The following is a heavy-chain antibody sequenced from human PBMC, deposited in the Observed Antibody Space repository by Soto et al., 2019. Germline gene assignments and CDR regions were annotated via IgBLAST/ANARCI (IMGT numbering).Heavy chain of an antibody. CDR3: ARDKVGSYRWFDY. V-gene: IGHV4-59*01. D-gene: IGHD3-16*02. CDR2: IYYSGST. J-gene: IGHJ4*02. Sequence: SETLSLTCTVSGGSISSYYWSWIRQPPGKGLEWIGYIYYSGSTNYNPSLKSRVTISVDTSKNQFSLKLSSVTAADTAVYYCARDKVGSYRWFDYWGQGTLVTVSS. CDR1: GGSISSYY.